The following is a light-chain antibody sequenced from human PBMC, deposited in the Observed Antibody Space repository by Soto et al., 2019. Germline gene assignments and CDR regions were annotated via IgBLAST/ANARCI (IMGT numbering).Light chain of an antibody. V-gene: IGLV2-8*01. CDR1: SSDIGAYNY. Sequence: QSVLTQPPSASGSRGQSVTISCTGTSSDIGAYNYVSWYQQHPGKAPKLMIHEVSKRPSGVPDRFSGSKSGNTASLTVSGLQAEDEADYYCSSYAGSNDRWVFGGGTQLTVL. CDR3: SSYAGSNDRWV. J-gene: IGLJ3*02. CDR2: EVS.